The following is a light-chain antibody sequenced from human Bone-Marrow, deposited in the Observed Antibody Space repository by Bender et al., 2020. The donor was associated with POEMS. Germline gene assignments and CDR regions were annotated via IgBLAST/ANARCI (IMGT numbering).Light chain of an antibody. CDR3: CSYAGSDTLV. CDR2: EGT. J-gene: IGLJ2*01. V-gene: IGLV2-23*01. Sequence: QSALTQPASVSGSPGQSIAISCAGADSDIGAYDFVSWYQQHPDKAPQLIIYEGTKRPSGVSNRFSGSVSGNAASLTISGLQAEDEAHYYCCSYAGSDTLVFGGGTKLTVL. CDR1: DSDIGAYDF.